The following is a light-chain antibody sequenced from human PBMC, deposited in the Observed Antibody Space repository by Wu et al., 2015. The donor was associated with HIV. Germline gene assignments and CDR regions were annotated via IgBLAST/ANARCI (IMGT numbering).Light chain of an antibody. CDR3: QQYNNWPPYS. CDR1: QNISSS. Sequence: EIVLTQSPGTLSLSPGERATLSCRASQNISSSLAWYQQKRGQAPRLLIYGASNRATGVAARFTGSGSVTEFTLTISSLQSEDFAVYYCQQYNNWPPYSFGQGTKLEIK. V-gene: IGKV3-15*01. CDR2: GAS. J-gene: IGKJ2*03.